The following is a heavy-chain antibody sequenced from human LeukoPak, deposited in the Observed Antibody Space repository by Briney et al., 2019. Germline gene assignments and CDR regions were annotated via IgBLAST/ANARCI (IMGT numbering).Heavy chain of an antibody. CDR1: GYTFTDYY. V-gene: IGHV1-2*02. Sequence: GASVKVSCKASGYTFTDYYIHCVRQAPGQGLEWMGWIGPKNGDTHYAQKFQGRLIMTRDTSITTAFIELSRLTSDDTAVYYCVRDHASSYDYWGQGTLVTVSS. CDR2: IGPKNGDT. J-gene: IGHJ4*02. CDR3: VRDHASSYDY. D-gene: IGHD1-26*01.